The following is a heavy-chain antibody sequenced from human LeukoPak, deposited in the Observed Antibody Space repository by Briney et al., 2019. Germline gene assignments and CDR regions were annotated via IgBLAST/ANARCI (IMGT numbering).Heavy chain of an antibody. D-gene: IGHD2-21*02. Sequence: GGSLRLSCAASGFIFSKYGMHWVRQAPGKGLEWVAFIWYDGTNKYYADSVKGRFTISRDTSKNRVYLQMNSLRVEDTAVYHCAKDADCGDNCYWGQGTLVTVSS. CDR3: AKDADCGDNCY. J-gene: IGHJ4*02. CDR1: GFIFSKYG. CDR2: IWYDGTNK. V-gene: IGHV3-30*02.